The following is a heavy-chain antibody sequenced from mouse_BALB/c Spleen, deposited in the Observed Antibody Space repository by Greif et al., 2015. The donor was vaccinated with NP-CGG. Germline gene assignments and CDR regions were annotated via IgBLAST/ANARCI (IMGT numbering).Heavy chain of an antibody. D-gene: IGHD2-4*01. J-gene: IGHJ4*01. CDR3: AREGYYDYPYYYAMDY. V-gene: IGHV5-6-5*01. Sequence: EVQLVESGGGLVKPGGSLKLSCAASGFTFSSYAMSWVRQTPEKRLEWVASISSGGSTYYPDSVKGRFTISRDNARNILYLQMSSLRSEDTAMYYCAREGYYDYPYYYAMDYWGQGTSVTVSS. CDR1: GFTFSSYA. CDR2: ISSGGST.